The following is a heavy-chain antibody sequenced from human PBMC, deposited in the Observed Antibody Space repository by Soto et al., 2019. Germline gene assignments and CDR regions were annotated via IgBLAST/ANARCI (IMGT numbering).Heavy chain of an antibody. CDR2: ISSSGRTI. J-gene: IGHJ6*02. V-gene: IGHV3-11*01. Sequence: QVQLVESGGGLAKPGGPLSLSCAASGFTLGDYSMSWIGQAQGKGLGWVSYISSSGRTIYYADSVKGRFTIPRDNAKNSLYLQMNSLRAEDTAVYYCARDRIYYGMDVWGQGTTVTVSS. CDR1: GFTLGDYS. CDR3: ARDRIYYGMDV.